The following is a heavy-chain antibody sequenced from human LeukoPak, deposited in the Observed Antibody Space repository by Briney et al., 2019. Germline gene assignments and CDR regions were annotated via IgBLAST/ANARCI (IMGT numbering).Heavy chain of an antibody. CDR2: ISYSGST. Sequence: SETLSLTCTVSGGSLSRYYWSSIRQPPGKGLEWIGYISYSGSTNYNPSLKSRVTISVDTSKNQFSLRLSSVTAADTAVYYCARAGGNWFDPWGQGTLVTVSS. D-gene: IGHD3-10*01. CDR3: ARAGGNWFDP. J-gene: IGHJ5*02. CDR1: GGSLSRYY. V-gene: IGHV4-59*01.